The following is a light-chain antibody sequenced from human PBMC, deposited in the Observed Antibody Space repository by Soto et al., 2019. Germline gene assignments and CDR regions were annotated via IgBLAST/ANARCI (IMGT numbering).Light chain of an antibody. CDR1: QSVSSNH. CDR2: GGS. V-gene: IGKV3-20*01. CDR3: QQYGSSPLT. J-gene: IGKJ4*01. Sequence: DIVLTQSPGTLSLSPGERATLYCRASQSVSSNHLAWYQQKPGQAPRLLIYGGSSRATGIPVRFSGSGSETDFTLTISRLEPEDFAVYYCQQYGSSPLTFGGGTKVEIK.